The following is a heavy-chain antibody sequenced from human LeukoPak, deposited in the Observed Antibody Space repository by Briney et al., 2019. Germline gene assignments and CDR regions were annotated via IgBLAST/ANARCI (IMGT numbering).Heavy chain of an antibody. CDR1: GGSFSGYY. V-gene: IGHV4-34*01. J-gene: IGHJ5*02. D-gene: IGHD2-15*01. Sequence: PSETLSLTCAVYGGSFSGYYWSWIRQPPGKGLEWIGEINHSGSTNYNPSLKSRVTMSVDTSKNQFSLKLSSVTAADTAVYYCARGRFWSLGGGSYNWFDPWGQGTLVTVSS. CDR3: ARGRFWSLGGGSYNWFDP. CDR2: INHSGST.